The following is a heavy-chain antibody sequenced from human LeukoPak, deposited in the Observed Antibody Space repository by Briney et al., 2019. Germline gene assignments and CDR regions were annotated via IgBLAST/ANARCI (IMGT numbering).Heavy chain of an antibody. CDR2: ISSSSGTNK. J-gene: IGHJ4*02. CDR1: GFTFSDYY. D-gene: IGHD1-14*01. Sequence: GGTLRLSCAASGFTFSDYYMSWIRLAPGKGLEWVSYISSSSGTNKYYADSVRGRFTISRDNAKNSLYLEMDSLRAEDTAVYYCSRDGSLRSPPLWGQGTLVTVSS. CDR3: SRDGSLRSPPL. V-gene: IGHV3-11*01.